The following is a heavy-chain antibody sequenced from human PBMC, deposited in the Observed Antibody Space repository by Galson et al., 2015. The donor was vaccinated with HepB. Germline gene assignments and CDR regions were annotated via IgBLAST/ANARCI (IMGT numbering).Heavy chain of an antibody. CDR1: GYTFTSYS. V-gene: IGHV1-3*01. Sequence: SVKVSCKASGYTFTSYSLHWLRQAPGQRPEWMGWINPANGRTRHSLTFQGRLSISRDTSASTVYLELSSLRSEDTALYYCARAGRDTTGFFFYFDFRGPGTLVTVSS. CDR2: INPANGRT. D-gene: IGHD3-22*01. J-gene: IGHJ4*02. CDR3: ARAGRDTTGFFFYFDF.